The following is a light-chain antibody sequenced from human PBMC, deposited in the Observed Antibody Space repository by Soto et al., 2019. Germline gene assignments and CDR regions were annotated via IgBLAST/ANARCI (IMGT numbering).Light chain of an antibody. J-gene: IGKJ3*01. CDR2: GAS. Sequence: EIVMTQSPATLSVSPGERATLSCRASQSVSSDLAWFQQTPGQAPRLLIYGASTRATGIPARFSGSGSGTEFTLTISSLQSEDFAVYYCKQYSNWAPITFGPGTKVDIK. CDR3: KQYSNWAPIT. CDR1: QSVSSD. V-gene: IGKV3-15*01.